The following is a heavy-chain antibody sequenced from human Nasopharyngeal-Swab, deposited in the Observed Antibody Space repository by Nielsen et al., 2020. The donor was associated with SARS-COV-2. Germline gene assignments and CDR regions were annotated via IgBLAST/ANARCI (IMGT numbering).Heavy chain of an antibody. J-gene: IGHJ4*02. CDR1: GFTFGDYA. D-gene: IGHD3-22*01. Sequence: GGSLRLSCTASGFTFGDYAMSWVRQAPGKGLEWVGFIRSKAYGGTTEYAASVKGRFTISRDDSKSIAYLQMNSLKTEDTAVYYCTTDFHMIVVVITFSNSDYWGQGTLVTVSS. CDR2: IRSKAYGGTT. CDR3: TTDFHMIVVVITFSNSDY. V-gene: IGHV3-49*04.